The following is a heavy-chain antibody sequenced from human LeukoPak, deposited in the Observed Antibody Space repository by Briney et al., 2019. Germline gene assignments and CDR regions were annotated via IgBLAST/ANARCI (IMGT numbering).Heavy chain of an antibody. Sequence: PSQTLSLTCTVSGGSINSGDYYWSWIRLSPGKGLEWIGYIYYSGNTYYNPSLKSRVTISVDTSKNQFSLKLSSVTAADTAVYYCARGGHCSGGNCYSWLDPWGQGTLVTVSS. D-gene: IGHD2-15*01. J-gene: IGHJ5*02. CDR1: GGSINSGDYY. CDR3: ARGGHCSGGNCYSWLDP. CDR2: IYYSGNT. V-gene: IGHV4-30-4*01.